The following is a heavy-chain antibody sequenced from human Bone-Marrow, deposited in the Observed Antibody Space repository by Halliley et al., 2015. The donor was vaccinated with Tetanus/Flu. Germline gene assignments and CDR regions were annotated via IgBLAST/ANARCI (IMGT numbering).Heavy chain of an antibody. CDR2: ISGGGGVK. V-gene: IGHV3-48*03. D-gene: IGHD6-6*01. Sequence: KGLEWVSYISGGGGVKLYAESVRGRFTVSRDTAENSVYLQMNSLRVEDTAVYYCATVNASRNSWGQGTLVTVSS. CDR3: ATVNASRNS. J-gene: IGHJ4*02.